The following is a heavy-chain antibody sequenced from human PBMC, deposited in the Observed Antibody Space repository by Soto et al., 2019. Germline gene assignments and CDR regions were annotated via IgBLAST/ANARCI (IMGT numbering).Heavy chain of an antibody. J-gene: IGHJ6*02. CDR2: TYYRSKWYN. V-gene: IGHV6-1*01. D-gene: IGHD6-13*01. CDR3: ARESGAAAGSGVYYYGMDV. Sequence: SQTLSLTCAISGDSVSSNSAAWNWIRQSPSRGLEWLGRTYYRSKWYNDYAVSVKSRITINPDTSKNQFSLQLNSVTPEDTSVYYCARESGAAAGSGVYYYGMDVRGPGTTVTVSS. CDR1: GDSVSSNSAA.